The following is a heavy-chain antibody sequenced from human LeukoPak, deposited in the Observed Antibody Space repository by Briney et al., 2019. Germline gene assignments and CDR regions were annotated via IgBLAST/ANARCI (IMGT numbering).Heavy chain of an antibody. CDR1: GGSFSGYY. CDR2: INHSGGT. Sequence: PSETLSLTCAVYGGSFSGYYWSWIRQPPGKGLEWIGEINHSGGTNYNPSLKSRVTISVDTSKNQFSLKLSSVTAADTAVYYCARGRVGMVRGVIIKGYYYMDVWGKGTTVTVSS. D-gene: IGHD3-10*01. J-gene: IGHJ6*03. V-gene: IGHV4-34*01. CDR3: ARGRVGMVRGVIIKGYYYMDV.